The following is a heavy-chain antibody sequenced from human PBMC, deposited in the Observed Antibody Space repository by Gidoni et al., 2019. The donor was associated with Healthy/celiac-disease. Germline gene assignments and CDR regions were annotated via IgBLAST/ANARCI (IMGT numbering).Heavy chain of an antibody. CDR3: AKDDLYDSSASDAFDI. V-gene: IGHV3-23*01. Sequence: EVQLLESGGGLVQPGGSLRLSCAASGFPFRSYAMSWVRQAPGKGLEWVSAISGSGGSTYYADSVKGRFTISRDNSKNTLYLQMNSLRAEDTAVYYCAKDDLYDSSASDAFDIWGQGTMVTVSS. J-gene: IGHJ3*02. CDR1: GFPFRSYA. CDR2: ISGSGGST. D-gene: IGHD3-22*01.